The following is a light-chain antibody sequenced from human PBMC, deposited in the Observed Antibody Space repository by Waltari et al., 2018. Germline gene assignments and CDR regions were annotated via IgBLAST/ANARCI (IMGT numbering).Light chain of an antibody. CDR1: QSLLQRDGKTF. CDR2: EMF. J-gene: IGKJ1*01. V-gene: IGKV2D-29*02. CDR3: MQTLQPWT. Sequence: DVVRTQSPLSLSVRPGQPASMSCKPSQSLLQRDGKTFIYLYLQRPGQSPQLLIYEMFNRCDGVPARCSGSWSGTDFTLNLIRVAADALWPYYCMQTLQPWTIGHATKVEIK.